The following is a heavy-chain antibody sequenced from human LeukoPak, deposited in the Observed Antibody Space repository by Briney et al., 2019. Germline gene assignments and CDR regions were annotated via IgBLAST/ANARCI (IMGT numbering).Heavy chain of an antibody. CDR2: IYSGGST. CDR3: GKGMYYDILSGYVLDY. V-gene: IGHV3-66*01. J-gene: IGHJ4*02. CDR1: GFTVSSNY. D-gene: IGHD3-9*01. Sequence: GGSLRLSCAASGFTVSSNYMSWVRQAPGKGLEWVSVIYSGGSTYYADSVKGRFTISRDNSKNTLYLQMNSLRVEDTALYYCGKGMYYDILSGYVLDYWGQGTLVTVSS.